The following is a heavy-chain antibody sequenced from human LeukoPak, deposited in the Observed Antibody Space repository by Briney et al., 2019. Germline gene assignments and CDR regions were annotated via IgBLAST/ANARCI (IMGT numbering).Heavy chain of an antibody. CDR1: RFXFSNYG. J-gene: IGHJ1*01. CDR2: VSHDGGTK. V-gene: IGHV3-30*18. D-gene: IGHD6-25*01. CDR3: AKEPTSYSSGWYFQD. Sequence: GGSLRLSCAASRFXFSNYGMQWVRQAPGKGLEWLASVSHDGGTKFYADSVKGRFTISRDNSKNTLDLEMYGLRTEDTAVYYCAKEPTSYSSGWYFQDWGQGTLVTVSS.